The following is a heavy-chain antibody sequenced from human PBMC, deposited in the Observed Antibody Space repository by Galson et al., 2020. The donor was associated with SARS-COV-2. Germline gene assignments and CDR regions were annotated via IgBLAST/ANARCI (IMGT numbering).Heavy chain of an antibody. J-gene: IGHJ3*02. CDR3: AALYDILTGYAWGAFDI. CDR1: GYSFTSYW. CDR2: IYPGDSDT. D-gene: IGHD3-9*01. Sequence: GESLKISCKGSGYSFTSYWIGWVRQMPGKGLEWMGIIYPGDSDTRYSPSFQGQVTISADESISTAYLQWSSLKASDTAMYYCAALYDILTGYAWGAFDIWGQGTMVTVSS. V-gene: IGHV5-51*01.